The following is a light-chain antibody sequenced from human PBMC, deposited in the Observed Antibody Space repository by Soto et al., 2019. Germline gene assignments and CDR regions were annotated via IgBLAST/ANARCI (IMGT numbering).Light chain of an antibody. Sequence: QSVLTQPASVSGSPGQSITISCTGTSSDVGGYNYVSWYQQHPGKAPKLMIYEVTNRPSGVSNRFSGSKSGNTASLTISRLQAEDEADYYCSSCTISSTVVFGGGTKLTVL. V-gene: IGLV2-14*01. CDR2: EVT. J-gene: IGLJ2*01. CDR1: SSDVGGYNY. CDR3: SSCTISSTVV.